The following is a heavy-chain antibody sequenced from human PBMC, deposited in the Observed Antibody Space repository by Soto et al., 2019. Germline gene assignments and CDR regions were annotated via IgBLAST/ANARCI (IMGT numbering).Heavy chain of an antibody. CDR1: GGSISNYY. Sequence: SETLSLTCTVSGGSISNYYWSWIRQPPGKGLEWIGYIHYSGNTKYNPSLKSRVTISADTSKNQFSLKLSSVTAADTAVYYCARGHYDFWSGYFATIDYWGQETLVTVSS. J-gene: IGHJ4*02. V-gene: IGHV4-59*08. D-gene: IGHD3-3*01. CDR2: IHYSGNT. CDR3: ARGHYDFWSGYFATIDY.